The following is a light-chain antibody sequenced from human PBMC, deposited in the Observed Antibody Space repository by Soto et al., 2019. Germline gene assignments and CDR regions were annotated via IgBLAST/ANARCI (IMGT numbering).Light chain of an antibody. Sequence: EIMMTQSPATLSVSPGERATLSCRAGQTVSNYLAWYQQKPGQAPRLLIYGASNRATGIPDRFSGSGSGTDFTLTISRLEPEDFAVYYCQQYGSSGTFGQGTKVDIK. CDR1: QTVSNY. V-gene: IGKV3-20*01. J-gene: IGKJ1*01. CDR2: GAS. CDR3: QQYGSSGT.